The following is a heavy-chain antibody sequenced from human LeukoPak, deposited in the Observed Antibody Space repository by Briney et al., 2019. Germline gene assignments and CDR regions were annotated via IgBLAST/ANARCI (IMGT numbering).Heavy chain of an antibody. CDR3: ARGVSGGVQPFDY. V-gene: IGHV3-33*01. CDR2: IWYDGSNK. D-gene: IGHD1-26*01. J-gene: IGHJ4*02. Sequence: QPGRSLRLSCAASGFTFSTYGMHWVRQAPGKGLEWVAVIWYDGSNKYYADSVKGRFTISRDNSKNTLYLQMDSLRAEDTAVYYCARGVSGGVQPFDYWGQGTLVTVSS. CDR1: GFTFSTYG.